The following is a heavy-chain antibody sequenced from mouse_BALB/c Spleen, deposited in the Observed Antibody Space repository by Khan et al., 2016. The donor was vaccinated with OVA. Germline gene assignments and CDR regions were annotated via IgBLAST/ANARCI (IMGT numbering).Heavy chain of an antibody. V-gene: IGHV1S132*01. CDR2: IFPGTGTT. CDR3: ARGYCGNYEFVY. Sequence: QVQLQQSGAELVKPGASVKLSCKTSGYTFTNYWIQWIKQRPGQGLGWIGQIFPGTGTTYSNQNFKGKATLPVDTSSNTAYMHLSSLTSEDSAVDDCARGYCGNYEFVYWGQGTLVTVSP. J-gene: IGHJ3*01. CDR1: GYTFTNYW. D-gene: IGHD1-1*02.